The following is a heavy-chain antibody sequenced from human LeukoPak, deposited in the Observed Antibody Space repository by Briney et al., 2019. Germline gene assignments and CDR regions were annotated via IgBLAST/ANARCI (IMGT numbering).Heavy chain of an antibody. Sequence: PSETLSLTCTVSGGSISSGGYYWSWIRQPPGKGLEWIGYIYHSGSTHYNPSLKSRVTISVDRSKNQFSLKLSSVTAADTAVYYCAREIFLLVGATRYFDYWGQGTLVTVSS. CDR3: AREIFLLVGATRYFDY. D-gene: IGHD1-26*01. J-gene: IGHJ4*02. CDR2: IYHSGST. V-gene: IGHV4-30-2*01. CDR1: GGSISSGGYY.